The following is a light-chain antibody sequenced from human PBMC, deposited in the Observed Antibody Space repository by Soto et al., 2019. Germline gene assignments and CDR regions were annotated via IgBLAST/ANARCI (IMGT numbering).Light chain of an antibody. Sequence: SYMLTQPPSVSVAPGKTARITCGGNNIGSKSVHWYQQKPGQAPVLVIYYDSDRPSGIPERFSGSNSGNTATMTISRVEAEDEADYYCRVWDSSSDHVVFGGGTKLTVL. J-gene: IGLJ2*01. CDR1: NIGSKS. CDR3: RVWDSSSDHVV. V-gene: IGLV3-21*04. CDR2: YDS.